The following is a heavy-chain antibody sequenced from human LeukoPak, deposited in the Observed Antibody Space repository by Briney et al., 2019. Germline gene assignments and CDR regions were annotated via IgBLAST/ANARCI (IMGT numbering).Heavy chain of an antibody. Sequence: RASVKVSCTASGGTFNSYAISWVRQAPGQGLEWMGRIIPILTIANYAQKFQGRVTITADKFTSTAYMELRSLRSDDTAVYYCASYRASAWYSSSWPNYYYYGMDVWGQGTTVTVSS. J-gene: IGHJ6*02. D-gene: IGHD6-13*01. CDR1: GGTFNSYA. CDR2: IIPILTIA. CDR3: ASYRASAWYSSSWPNYYYYGMDV. V-gene: IGHV1-69*04.